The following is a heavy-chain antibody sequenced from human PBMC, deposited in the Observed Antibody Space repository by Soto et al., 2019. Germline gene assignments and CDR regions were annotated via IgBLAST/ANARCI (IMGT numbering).Heavy chain of an antibody. D-gene: IGHD2-15*01. Sequence: QLQLQESGPGLVKPSETLSLTCTVSGGSISSSSYYWGWIRQPPGKGLEWIGSIYYSGSTYYNPSLKSRVTISVDTSKNQFSLKLSSVTAADTAVYYCARRGPLRLDIVVVVAAGYFQHWGQGTLVTVSS. CDR1: GGSISSSSYY. CDR2: IYYSGST. CDR3: ARRGPLRLDIVVVVAAGYFQH. V-gene: IGHV4-39*01. J-gene: IGHJ1*01.